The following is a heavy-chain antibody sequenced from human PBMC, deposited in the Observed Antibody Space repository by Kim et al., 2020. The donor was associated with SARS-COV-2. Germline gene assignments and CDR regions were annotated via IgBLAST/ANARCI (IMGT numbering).Heavy chain of an antibody. J-gene: IGHJ6*03. V-gene: IGHV4-39*01. CDR3: ARQTPVEGKYYDFPYYYYYMDV. CDR2: IYYSGST. D-gene: IGHD3-3*01. Sequence: SETLSLTCTVSGGSISSSSYYWGWIRQPPGKGLEWIGSIYYSGSTYYNPSLKSRVTISVDTSKNQFSLKLSSVTAADTAVYYCARQTPVEGKYYDFPYYYYYMDVWGKGTTVTVSS. CDR1: GGSISSSSYY.